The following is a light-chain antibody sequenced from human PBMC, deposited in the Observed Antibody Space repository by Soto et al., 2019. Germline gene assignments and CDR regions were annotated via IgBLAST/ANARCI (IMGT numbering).Light chain of an antibody. J-gene: IGKJ1*01. Sequence: DAQMSQTASSVSASVGDRVTITCRASQGISSWLAWYQQKPGKAPKLLIYAASSLQSGVPSRFSGSGSGTDFTLTISSLQPDDFATYYCQHYNSYSQTFGQGTKVDI. CDR2: AAS. CDR3: QHYNSYSQT. V-gene: IGKV1-12*01. CDR1: QGISSW.